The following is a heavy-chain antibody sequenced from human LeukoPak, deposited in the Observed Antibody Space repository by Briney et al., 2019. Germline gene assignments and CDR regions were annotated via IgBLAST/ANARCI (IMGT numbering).Heavy chain of an antibody. CDR2: INHSGST. J-gene: IGHJ5*02. CDR3: ARGHNGAPGGDCYYIVP. V-gene: IGHV4-34*01. CDR1: GGSFSGYY. Sequence: SETLSLTCAVYGGSFSGYYWSWIRQPPGKGLEWIGEINHSGSTNYNPSLKSRVTISVDTSKNQFSLKLSSVTAADTAVYYCARGHNGAPGGDCYYIVPWGQGTLVTVSS. D-gene: IGHD2-21*02.